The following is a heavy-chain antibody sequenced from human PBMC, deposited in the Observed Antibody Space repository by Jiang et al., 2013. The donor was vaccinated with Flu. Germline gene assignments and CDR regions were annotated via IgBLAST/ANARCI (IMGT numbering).Heavy chain of an antibody. CDR2: IDWDDDK. Sequence: KPTQTLTLTCTFSGFSLSTPGMRVSWIRQPPGKALEWLARIDWDDDKFYNTFLMTRLTISKDTSKNQVVLTMTHMDPMDTATYYCARSGGWERLPTWGQGVLVTVSS. J-gene: IGHJ4*02. CDR3: ARSGGWERLPT. CDR1: GFSLSTPGMR. D-gene: IGHD1-26*01. V-gene: IGHV2-70*04.